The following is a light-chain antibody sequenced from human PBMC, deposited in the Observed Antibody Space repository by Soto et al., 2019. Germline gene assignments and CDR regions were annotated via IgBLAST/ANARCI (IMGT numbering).Light chain of an antibody. CDR3: QSYDSSLSGYYV. CDR2: GNS. J-gene: IGLJ1*01. CDR1: SSNIGAGYD. Sequence: QSVLTQPPSVSGAPGQRVTISCTGSSSNIGAGYDVHWYQQLPGTAPKLLIYGNSNRPSGVPDRFSGSKSGTSASLAITGLQAEDEAAYHCQSYDSSLSGYYVFGTGTKVTVL. V-gene: IGLV1-40*01.